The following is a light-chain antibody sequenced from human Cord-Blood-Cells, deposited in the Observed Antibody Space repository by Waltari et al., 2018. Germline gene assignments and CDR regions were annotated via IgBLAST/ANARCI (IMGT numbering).Light chain of an antibody. CDR1: SSNIGSNY. V-gene: IGLV1-47*01. CDR2: RNN. Sequence: QSVLTQPPSASGTPGQRVTISCSGSSSNIGSNYVYWYQQLPGTAPKLLIYRNNQRPSGVPDLFSGSKSVTSASLAISGLRSEDEADYYCAAWDDSLSGPVFGGGTKLTVL. J-gene: IGLJ3*02. CDR3: AAWDDSLSGPV.